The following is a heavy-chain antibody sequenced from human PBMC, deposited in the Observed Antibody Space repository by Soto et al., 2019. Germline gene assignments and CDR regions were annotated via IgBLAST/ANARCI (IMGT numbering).Heavy chain of an antibody. CDR1: GGSISSYY. Sequence: SETLSLTCTVSGGSISSYYWSWIRQPPGKGLEWIGYIYYSGSTNYNPSLKSRVTISVDTSKNQFSLKLSSVTAAVTAVYYCASSDNYDILTGPSTVFDYWGQGTLVTVSS. CDR2: IYYSGST. CDR3: ASSDNYDILTGPSTVFDY. J-gene: IGHJ4*02. D-gene: IGHD3-9*01. V-gene: IGHV4-59*01.